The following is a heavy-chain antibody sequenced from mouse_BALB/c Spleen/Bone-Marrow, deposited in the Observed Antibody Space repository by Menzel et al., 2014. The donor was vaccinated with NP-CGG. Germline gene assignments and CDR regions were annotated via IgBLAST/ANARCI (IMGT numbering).Heavy chain of an antibody. D-gene: IGHD2-10*01. CDR1: GYTFTSSV. J-gene: IGHJ4*01. CDR3: ARPYYGNYDAMDY. Sequence: VQLQQSGPELVKPGASVKMSCKASGYTFTSSVMHWVKQKPGQGLEWIGYINPYNDGNKYNEKFKGKATLTSDKSSSTAHMELSSLTSEDSAVYYCARPYYGNYDAMDYWGQGTSVTVSS. CDR2: INPYNDGN. V-gene: IGHV1-14*01.